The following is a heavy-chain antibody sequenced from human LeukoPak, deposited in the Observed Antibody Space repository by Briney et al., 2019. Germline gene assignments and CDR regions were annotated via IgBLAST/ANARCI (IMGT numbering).Heavy chain of an antibody. Sequence: PSETLSLTCAVYGGSFSGYYWSWIRQPPGKGLEWIGEINHSGSTNYNPSLKCRVTISVDTSKNQFSLKLSPVTAADTAVYYCARGSRYYYGSGSYYANWFDPWGQGTLVTVSS. D-gene: IGHD3-10*01. CDR2: INHSGST. V-gene: IGHV4-34*01. CDR1: GGSFSGYY. CDR3: ARGSRYYYGSGSYYANWFDP. J-gene: IGHJ5*02.